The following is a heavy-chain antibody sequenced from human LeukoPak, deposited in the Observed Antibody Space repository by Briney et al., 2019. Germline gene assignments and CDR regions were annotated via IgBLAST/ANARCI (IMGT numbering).Heavy chain of an antibody. CDR3: ARDAGSYHWNFDL. J-gene: IGHJ2*01. Sequence: GGSLRLSCAASGFTLNNYNMNWVRQAPGKGLEWVSYISRFSTIYYADSVKGRFTISRDDAKNSLYLQMNSLRAEDTAVYYCARDAGSYHWNFDLWGRGTLVTVSS. D-gene: IGHD1-26*01. CDR2: ISRFSTI. V-gene: IGHV3-48*01. CDR1: GFTLNNYN.